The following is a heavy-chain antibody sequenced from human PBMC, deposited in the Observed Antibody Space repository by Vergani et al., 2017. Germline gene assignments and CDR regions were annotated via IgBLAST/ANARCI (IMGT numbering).Heavy chain of an antibody. CDR1: GGSFNTYY. V-gene: IGHV4-59*13. J-gene: IGHJ4*02. Sequence: QVQLEESGPGLVKPSDTLSLTCTVSGGSFNTYYWSWIRQSPGKGLEWIGYIYSTGSTNYNPSLNSRVTMSMDTSKNQFSLKMRSVTAADTAVFFCARVMYRDEASTGYRLEGRDIWGQGTADTNSS. D-gene: IGHD3-9*01. CDR2: IYSTGST. CDR3: ARVMYRDEASTGYRLEGRDI.